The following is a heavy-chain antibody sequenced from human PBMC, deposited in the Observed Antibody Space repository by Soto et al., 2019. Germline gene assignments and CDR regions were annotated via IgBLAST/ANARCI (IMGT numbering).Heavy chain of an antibody. Sequence: PGGSMKLCCAASGFTFSSSSMNWVRQAPGKGLEWVSSISSSSSYIYYTDSVKGRFTISRDNAKNSLYLQMNSLRAEDTAVYYCARDSSDDDNWNRPIDFDYWGQGTLVTVSS. D-gene: IGHD1-1*01. CDR2: ISSSSSYI. CDR3: ARDSSDDDNWNRPIDFDY. V-gene: IGHV3-21*01. J-gene: IGHJ4*02. CDR1: GFTFSSSS.